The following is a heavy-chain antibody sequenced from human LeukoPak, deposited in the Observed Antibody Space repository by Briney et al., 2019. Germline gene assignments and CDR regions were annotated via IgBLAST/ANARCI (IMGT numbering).Heavy chain of an antibody. CDR3: ARDGSSWPPFDY. V-gene: IGHV1-8*03. CDR2: MNPNSGNT. D-gene: IGHD6-13*01. CDR1: GYTFTSYG. Sequence: ASVKVSCKASGYTFTSYGISWVRQAPGQGLEWMGWMNPNSGNTGYAQKFQGRVTITRNTSISTAYMELSSLRSEDTAVYYCARDGSSWPPFDYWGQGTLVTVSP. J-gene: IGHJ4*02.